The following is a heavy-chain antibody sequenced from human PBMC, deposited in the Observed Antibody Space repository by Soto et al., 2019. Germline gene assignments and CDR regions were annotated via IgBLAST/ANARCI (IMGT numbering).Heavy chain of an antibody. CDR1: GGSIGSGDYH. Sequence: PSETLSLTCTVSGGSIGSGDYHWSWIRQPPGKGLECIGYIYYSGSTYYNPSLKSRVIISVDTSKNQFSLKLSSVTAADTAVYYCARGAIDFDLWGQGPMVTV. J-gene: IGHJ3*01. V-gene: IGHV4-30-4*01. CDR3: ARGAIDFDL. CDR2: IYYSGST.